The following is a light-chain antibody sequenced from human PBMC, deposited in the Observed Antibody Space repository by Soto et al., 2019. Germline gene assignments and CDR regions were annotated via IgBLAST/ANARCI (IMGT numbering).Light chain of an antibody. J-gene: IGLJ2*01. CDR1: SNDVGGSNY. Sequence: QSALTQPASVSGSPGQSITISCTGTSNDVGGSNYVSWYQQHPGKAPKLLFYEVRNRPSGVSSRFSGSKSGNTASLTISGLQAEDEADYYCSSYTSSKTLVFGGGTKLTVL. CDR3: SSYTSSKTLV. V-gene: IGLV2-14*01. CDR2: EVR.